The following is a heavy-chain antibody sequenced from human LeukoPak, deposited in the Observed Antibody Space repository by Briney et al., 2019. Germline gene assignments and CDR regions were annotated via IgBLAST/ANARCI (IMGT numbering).Heavy chain of an antibody. D-gene: IGHD3-10*01. J-gene: IGHJ3*02. Sequence: PGGSLRLSCTASGFTFSSYSMNWVRQAPGKGLEWVSSISSSSSYIYYADSVKGRFTISRDNAKNSLYLQMNSLRAEDTAVYYCARDGGTYYYGIWGQGTMVTVSS. CDR2: ISSSSSYI. CDR3: ARDGGTYYYGI. V-gene: IGHV3-21*01. CDR1: GFTFSSYS.